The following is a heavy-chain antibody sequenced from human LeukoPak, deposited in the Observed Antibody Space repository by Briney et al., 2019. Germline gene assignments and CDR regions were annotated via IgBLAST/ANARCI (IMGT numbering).Heavy chain of an antibody. V-gene: IGHV1-18*04. CDR3: ARDTPPDY. CDR2: ISAYNGNT. D-gene: IGHD1-14*01. CDR1: GYTFTGYY. Sequence: ASVKVSCKASGYTFTGYYMHWVRQAPGQGLEWMGWISAYNGNTNYAQKLQGRVTMTTDTSTSTAYMELRSLRSDDTAVYYCARDTPPDYWGQGTLVTVSS. J-gene: IGHJ4*02.